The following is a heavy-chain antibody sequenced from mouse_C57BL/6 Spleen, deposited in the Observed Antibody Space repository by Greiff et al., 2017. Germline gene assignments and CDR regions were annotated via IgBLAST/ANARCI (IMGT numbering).Heavy chain of an antibody. CDR1: GYAFSSYW. Sequence: QVQLKQSGAELVKPGASVKISCKASGYAFSSYWMNWVKQRPGKGLEWIGQIYPGDGDTNYNGKFKGKATLTADKSSSTAYMQLSSLTSEDSAVYCCAREGHDTGYFDVWGKGTTVTVSS. J-gene: IGHJ1*03. CDR3: AREGHDTGYFDV. V-gene: IGHV1-80*01. D-gene: IGHD3-3*01. CDR2: IYPGDGDT.